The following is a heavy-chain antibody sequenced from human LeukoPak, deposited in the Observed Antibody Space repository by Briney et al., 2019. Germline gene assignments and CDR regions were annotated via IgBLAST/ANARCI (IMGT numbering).Heavy chain of an antibody. Sequence: PGGPLRLSCAASGFTFSSYAMSWVRQAPGKGLEWVSAISGSGGSTYYADSVKGRFTISRDNSKNTLYLQMNSLRAEDTAVYYCAKVGITIFGVVIPSSYFDYWGQGTLVTVSS. D-gene: IGHD3-3*01. CDR3: AKVGITIFGVVIPSSYFDY. CDR1: GFTFSSYA. CDR2: ISGSGGST. V-gene: IGHV3-23*01. J-gene: IGHJ4*02.